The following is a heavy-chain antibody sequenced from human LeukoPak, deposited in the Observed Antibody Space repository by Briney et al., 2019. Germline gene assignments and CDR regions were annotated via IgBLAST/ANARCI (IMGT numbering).Heavy chain of an antibody. Sequence: GGSLRLSCAASGFTFSSYSMNWVRQAPGKGLEWVSSISSSSSYIYYADSVKGRFTISRDNAKNSLYLQMNSLGAEDTAVYYCARDYTIFGVADAFDIWGQGTMVTVSS. CDR3: ARDYTIFGVADAFDI. D-gene: IGHD3-3*01. CDR1: GFTFSSYS. J-gene: IGHJ3*02. CDR2: ISSSSSYI. V-gene: IGHV3-21*01.